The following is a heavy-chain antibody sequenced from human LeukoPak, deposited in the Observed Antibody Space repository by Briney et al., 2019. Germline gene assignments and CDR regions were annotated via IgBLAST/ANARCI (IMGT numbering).Heavy chain of an antibody. D-gene: IGHD3-3*01. CDR3: ARGQMGRFLEWLYPSYNWFDP. CDR1: GGSFSGYY. Sequence: SETLSLTCAVYGGSFSGYYWSWIRQPPGKGLEWIGEINHSGSTNYNPSLKSRVTISVDTSKNQFSLKLSSVTAADTAVYYCARGQMGRFLEWLYPSYNWFDPWGLGTLVAVSS. CDR2: INHSGST. J-gene: IGHJ5*02. V-gene: IGHV4-34*01.